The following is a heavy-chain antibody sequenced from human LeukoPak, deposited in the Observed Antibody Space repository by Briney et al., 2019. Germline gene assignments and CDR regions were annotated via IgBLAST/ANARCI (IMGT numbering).Heavy chain of an antibody. CDR1: GGSFSGYY. V-gene: IGHV4-34*01. J-gene: IGHJ4*02. CDR3: ASSSGYCSGGSCYPTADY. D-gene: IGHD2-15*01. CDR2: INHSGST. Sequence: PSETLSLTCAVYGGSFSGYYWSWIRQPPGKGLEWIGEINHSGSTNYNPSLKSRVTISVDTSKNQSSLKLSSVTAADTAVYYCASSSGYCSGGSCYPTADYWGQGTLVTVSS.